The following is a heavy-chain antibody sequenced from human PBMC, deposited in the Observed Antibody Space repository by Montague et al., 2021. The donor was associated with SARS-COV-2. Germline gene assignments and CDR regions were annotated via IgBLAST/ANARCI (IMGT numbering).Heavy chain of an antibody. CDR1: GGSFSGYF. V-gene: IGHV4-34*01. D-gene: IGHD3-16*02. CDR3: ARTSKMDDYVWGSYRFTAFDT. CDR2: INDGGSV. Sequence: SETLSLTCGVYGGSFSGYFWTWIRQPPGKGLEWIGEINDGGSVTYSPSLKSRLTMSVDTSKKQFSLNLTSVAAADMAVYYCARTSKMDDYVWGSYRFTAFDTWGQGTMVIVSS. J-gene: IGHJ3*02.